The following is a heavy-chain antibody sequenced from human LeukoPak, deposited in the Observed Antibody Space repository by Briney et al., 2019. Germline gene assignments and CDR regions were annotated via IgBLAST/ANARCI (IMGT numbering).Heavy chain of an antibody. J-gene: IGHJ4*02. CDR2: ISAYNGNT. CDR1: GYTFTSYG. Sequence: ASVKVSCKASGYTFTSYGISWVRQAPGQGLEWMGWISAYNGNTNYAQKLQGRVTMTTDTSTSTAYMELRSLRSDDTAVYYCARWGSTVTTLRNFDYWGQGTLVTVSS. V-gene: IGHV1-18*01. CDR3: ARWGSTVTTLRNFDY. D-gene: IGHD4-11*01.